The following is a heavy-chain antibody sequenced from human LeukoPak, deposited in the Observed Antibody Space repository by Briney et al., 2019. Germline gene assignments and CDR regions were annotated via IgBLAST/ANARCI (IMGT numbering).Heavy chain of an antibody. D-gene: IGHD4-17*01. CDR3: ARARSFYGDYYYYYMDV. V-gene: IGHV3-7*01. CDR1: GFTFSTYN. Sequence: GGSLRLSCAASGFTFSTYNMSWVRQAPGKGLEWVTNIKQDGSEKYYVDSVKGRFTISRDNAKNSLYLQMNSLRAEDTAVYYCARARSFYGDYYYYYMDVWGKGTTVTVSS. CDR2: IKQDGSEK. J-gene: IGHJ6*03.